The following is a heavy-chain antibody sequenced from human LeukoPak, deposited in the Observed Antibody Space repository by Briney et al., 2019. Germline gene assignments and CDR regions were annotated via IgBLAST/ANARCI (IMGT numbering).Heavy chain of an antibody. CDR1: GGSISSSNW. D-gene: IGHD4-11*01. J-gene: IGHJ6*03. V-gene: IGHV4-4*02. CDR3: ARLRPTVTTGYYYYYMDV. CDR2: IYHSGST. Sequence: SGTLSLTCAVSGGSISSSNWWSWVRQPPGKGLEWIGEIYHSGSTNYNPSLKSRVTISVDKSKNQFSLKLSSVTAADTAVYYCARLRPTVTTGYYYYYMDVWGKGTTVTISS.